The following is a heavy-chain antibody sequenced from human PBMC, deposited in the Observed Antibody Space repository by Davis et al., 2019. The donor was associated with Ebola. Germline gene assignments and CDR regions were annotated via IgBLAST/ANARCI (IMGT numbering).Heavy chain of an antibody. CDR2: ISTGGVTT. Sequence: GESLKISCAAFGVTFSDYSMSWVRQAPGKGLEWVSYISTGGVTTYYTDSVRGRFTTSRDNVKNSLYLQMNSLRDEDTAVYYCARVNLWSRGWAMDVWGKGTTVTVSS. J-gene: IGHJ6*04. CDR1: GVTFSDYS. CDR3: ARVNLWSRGWAMDV. V-gene: IGHV3-48*02. D-gene: IGHD2-21*01.